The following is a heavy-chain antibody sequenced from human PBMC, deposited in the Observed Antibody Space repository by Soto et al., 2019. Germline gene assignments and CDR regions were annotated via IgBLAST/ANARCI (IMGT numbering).Heavy chain of an antibody. D-gene: IGHD6-6*01. J-gene: IGHJ5*02. Sequence: PSETLSLTCTVSGGSISSGGYYWSWIRQHPGKGLEWIGYIYYSGSTNYNPSLKSRVTISVDTSKNQFSLKLSSVTAADTAVYYCAREGYSSSSGPRGNWFDPWGQGTLVTVSS. CDR2: IYYSGST. CDR1: GGSISSGGYY. CDR3: AREGYSSSSGPRGNWFDP. V-gene: IGHV4-61*08.